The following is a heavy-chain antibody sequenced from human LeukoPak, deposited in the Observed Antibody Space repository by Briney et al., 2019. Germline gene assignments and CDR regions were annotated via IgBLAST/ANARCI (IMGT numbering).Heavy chain of an antibody. CDR1: GFTFSSYS. J-gene: IGHJ4*02. Sequence: GGSLRLSCAASGFTFSSYSMNWVRQAPGKGLEWVSSISSSSYIYYADSVKGRFTVSRDNARNSLFLQMNSLRAEDTAVYFCARDREEYCSGGSCTNFDYWGQGTLVTVSS. V-gene: IGHV3-21*01. CDR2: ISSSSYI. D-gene: IGHD2-15*01. CDR3: ARDREEYCSGGSCTNFDY.